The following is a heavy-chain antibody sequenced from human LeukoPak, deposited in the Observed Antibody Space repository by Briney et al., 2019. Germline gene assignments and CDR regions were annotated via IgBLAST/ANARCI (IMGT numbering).Heavy chain of an antibody. Sequence: SETLSLTCTVSGGSISSSSYYWGWIRQAPGKGLEWIGSIYYSGSTYYNPSLKSRVTISVDTSKNQFSLKLSSVTAADTAVYYCARGGMYSSSWSDIYFDYWGQGTLVTVSS. V-gene: IGHV4-39*01. D-gene: IGHD6-13*01. CDR1: GGSISSSSYY. CDR2: IYYSGST. J-gene: IGHJ4*02. CDR3: ARGGMYSSSWSDIYFDY.